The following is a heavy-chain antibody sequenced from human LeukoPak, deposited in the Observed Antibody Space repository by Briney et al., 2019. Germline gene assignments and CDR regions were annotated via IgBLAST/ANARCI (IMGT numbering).Heavy chain of an antibody. V-gene: IGHV3-7*01. J-gene: IGHJ4*02. D-gene: IGHD6-6*01. CDR2: IKQDGSQR. CDR1: GFTFSSYS. Sequence: PGGSLRPSCAASGFTFSSYSMNWVRQAPGKGPEWVANIKQDGSQRYYVDSVRGRFTISRDNAKNSLFLQMNGLRAEDTAVYYCARRGGSSSRRSPIDYWGQGTLVTVSS. CDR3: ARRGGSSSRRSPIDY.